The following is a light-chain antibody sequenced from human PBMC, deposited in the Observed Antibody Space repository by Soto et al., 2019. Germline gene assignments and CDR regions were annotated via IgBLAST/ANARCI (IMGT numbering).Light chain of an antibody. CDR1: QTISSW. J-gene: IGKJ1*01. V-gene: IGKV1-5*03. CDR2: KAA. CDR3: QHYNSDSEA. Sequence: DIQMTQAPSTLSGSVGDRVTITCRASQTISSWLAWYQQKPGKAPKLLIYKAATLKSGVPSRFSGSRSGTEFTLTLSSLQPDELAADYCQHYNSDSEAFGQGTKVELK.